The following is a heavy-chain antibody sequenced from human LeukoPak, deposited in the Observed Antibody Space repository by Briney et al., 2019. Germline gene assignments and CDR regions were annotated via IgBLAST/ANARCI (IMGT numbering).Heavy chain of an antibody. V-gene: IGHV4-59*01. CDR3: ARDPFGDYMDV. J-gene: IGHJ6*03. Sequence: SETLSLTCTVSGGSISSYYWSWIRQPPGKGLEWIGYIYYSGSTNYNPSLKSRVTISVDTSKNQFSLKLSSVTAADTAVYYCARDPFGDYMDVWGKGTTVTVSS. D-gene: IGHD3-16*01. CDR2: IYYSGST. CDR1: GGSISSYY.